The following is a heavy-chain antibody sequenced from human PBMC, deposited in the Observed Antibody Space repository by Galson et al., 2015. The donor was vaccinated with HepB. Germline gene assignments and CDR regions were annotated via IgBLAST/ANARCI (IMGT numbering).Heavy chain of an antibody. Sequence: SLRLSCAASGFTFSSYAMSWVRQAPGKGLEWVSAISGSGGSTYYADSVKGRFTISRDNSKNTLYLQMNSLRAEDTAVYYCAKEARPIAVAPYYFDYWGQGTLVTVSS. J-gene: IGHJ4*02. D-gene: IGHD6-19*01. CDR2: ISGSGGST. V-gene: IGHV3-23*01. CDR1: GFTFSSYA. CDR3: AKEARPIAVAPYYFDY.